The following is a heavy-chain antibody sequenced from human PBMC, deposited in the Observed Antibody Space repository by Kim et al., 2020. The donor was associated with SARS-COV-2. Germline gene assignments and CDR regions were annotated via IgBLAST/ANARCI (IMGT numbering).Heavy chain of an antibody. CDR3: ARGPSRWYYDSSGYYYSSWFDP. CDR2: MNPNSGNT. J-gene: IGHJ5*02. CDR1: GYTFTSYD. V-gene: IGHV1-8*01. Sequence: ASVKVSCKASGYTFTSYDINWVRQATGQGLEWMGWMNPNSGNTGYAQKFQGRVTMTRNTSISTAYMELSSLRSEDTAVYYCARGPSRWYYDSSGYYYSSWFDPWGQGTLVTVSS. D-gene: IGHD3-22*01.